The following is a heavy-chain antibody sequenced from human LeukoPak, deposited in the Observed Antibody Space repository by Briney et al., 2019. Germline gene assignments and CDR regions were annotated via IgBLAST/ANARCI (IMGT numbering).Heavy chain of an antibody. CDR1: GFTFSSYS. V-gene: IGHV3-21*01. D-gene: IGHD4-23*01. J-gene: IGHJ6*02. Sequence: GGSLRLSCAASGFTFSSYSMNWVRQAPGKGLEWVSSISSSSSDIYYADSVKGRFTISRDNAKNSLYMQMNSLRAEDTAVYYCARPIDYGGKFYYYGMDVWGQGPAVTVSS. CDR2: ISSSSSDI. CDR3: ARPIDYGGKFYYYGMDV.